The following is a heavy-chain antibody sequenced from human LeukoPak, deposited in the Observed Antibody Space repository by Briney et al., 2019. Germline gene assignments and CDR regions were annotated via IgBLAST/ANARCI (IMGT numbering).Heavy chain of an antibody. CDR2: INHSGST. D-gene: IGHD3-10*01. Sequence: SETLSLTCAVYGGSFSGYYWSWIRQPPGKGLEWIGEINHSGSTNYNPSLKSRVTISVDTSKNQFSLKLSSVTAADTAVYYCARVWFGELLGAFDIWGQGTMVTVSS. CDR1: GGSFSGYY. J-gene: IGHJ3*02. CDR3: ARVWFGELLGAFDI. V-gene: IGHV4-34*01.